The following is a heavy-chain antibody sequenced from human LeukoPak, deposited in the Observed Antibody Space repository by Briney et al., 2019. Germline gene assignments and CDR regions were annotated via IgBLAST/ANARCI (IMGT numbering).Heavy chain of an antibody. CDR3: AKDWYCGSGSYGMDV. CDR2: ISYDGSNK. CDR1: GFTFSSYG. Sequence: GGSLRLSCAASGFTFSSYGMHWVRQAPGKGLEWVAVISYDGSNKYYADSVKGRFTISRDNSKNTLYLQMNSLRAEDTAVYYCAKDWYCGSGSYGMDVWGQGTTVTVSS. D-gene: IGHD3-10*01. V-gene: IGHV3-30*18. J-gene: IGHJ6*02.